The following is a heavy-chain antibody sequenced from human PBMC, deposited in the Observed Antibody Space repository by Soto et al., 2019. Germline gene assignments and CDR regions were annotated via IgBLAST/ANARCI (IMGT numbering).Heavy chain of an antibody. CDR3: AKDGSYYGSGSYAPDYYYMDV. CDR1: GFTFSSYA. V-gene: IGHV3-23*01. CDR2: ISGSGGST. Sequence: GGSLRLSCAASGFTFSSYAMSWVRQAPGKGLEWVSAISGSGGSTYYADSVKGRFTISRDNSKNTLYLQMNSLRAEDTAVYYCAKDGSYYGSGSYAPDYYYMDVWGKGTTVTVSS. J-gene: IGHJ6*03. D-gene: IGHD3-10*01.